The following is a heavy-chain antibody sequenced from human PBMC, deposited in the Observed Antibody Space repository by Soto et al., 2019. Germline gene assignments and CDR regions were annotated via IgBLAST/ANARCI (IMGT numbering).Heavy chain of an antibody. CDR2: IYYSGST. Sequence: QVQLQESGPGLVKPSQTLSLTCTVSGGSISSGGYYWSWIRQHPGKGLEWIGYIYYSGSTYYNPSLKSRVTISVNTSKNECSLKLSSVTAADTAVYYCARTYCSSTCCYTPYYYDYGMDVWGQGTTVTVS. J-gene: IGHJ6*02. V-gene: IGHV4-31*03. D-gene: IGHD2-2*02. CDR3: ARTYCSSTCCYTPYYYDYGMDV. CDR1: GGSISSGGYY.